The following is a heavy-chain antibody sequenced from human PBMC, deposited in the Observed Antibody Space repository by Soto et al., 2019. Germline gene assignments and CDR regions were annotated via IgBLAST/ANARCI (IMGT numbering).Heavy chain of an antibody. CDR2: INSNGGIT. CDR1: GFTFSSYD. CDR3: VRDPSFDC. J-gene: IGHJ4*02. Sequence: GGSLRLSCAASGFTFSSYDMHWVRQAPGKGLEYISAINSNGGITYYANSVKGRLTISRDNSKNTVYLQMGSLRAEDMAVYYCVRDPSFDCWGQGTLVTVSS. V-gene: IGHV3-64*01.